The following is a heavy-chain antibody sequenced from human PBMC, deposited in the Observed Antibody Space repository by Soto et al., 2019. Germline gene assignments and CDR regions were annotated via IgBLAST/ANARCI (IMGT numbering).Heavy chain of an antibody. Sequence: SVKVSCKASGGTFSSYAISWVRQAPGQGLEWMGGIIPIFGTANYAQKFQGGVTITADESTSTAYMELSSLRSEDTAVYYCAREYCTPNSCYGIDFWGQGTPVTVSS. J-gene: IGHJ4*02. D-gene: IGHD2-2*01. CDR2: IIPIFGTA. V-gene: IGHV1-69*13. CDR3: AREYCTPNSCYGIDF. CDR1: GGTFSSYA.